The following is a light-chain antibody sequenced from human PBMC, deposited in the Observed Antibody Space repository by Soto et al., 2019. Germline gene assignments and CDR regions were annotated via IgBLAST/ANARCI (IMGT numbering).Light chain of an antibody. Sequence: DIQMTQSPSSLSASVGDSVTISCRASQSISRYLNWYQQKPGKAPKLLIYDASTLQSGVPSRFSGSGSGTEFSLTISSLQPEDFATYYCLCYITYPWTFGQGTKVDIK. CDR2: DAS. J-gene: IGKJ1*01. V-gene: IGKV1-39*01. CDR3: LCYITYPWT. CDR1: QSISRY.